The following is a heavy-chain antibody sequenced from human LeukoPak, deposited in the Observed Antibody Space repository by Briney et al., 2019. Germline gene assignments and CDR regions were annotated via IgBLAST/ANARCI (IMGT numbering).Heavy chain of an antibody. D-gene: IGHD6-19*01. Sequence: GGSLRLSCAASGFTFDDYAMHWVRQAPGKGLEWVSLISGDGGSTYYADSVKGRFTISRDNSKNSLYLKMNSLRTEDTALYYCAKDIFDEGGWGFDYWGQGTLVTVSS. J-gene: IGHJ4*02. CDR3: AKDIFDEGGWGFDY. CDR2: ISGDGGST. V-gene: IGHV3-43*02. CDR1: GFTFDDYA.